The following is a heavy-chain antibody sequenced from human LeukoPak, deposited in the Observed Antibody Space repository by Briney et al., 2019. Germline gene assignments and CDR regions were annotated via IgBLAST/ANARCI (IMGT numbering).Heavy chain of an antibody. V-gene: IGHV1-58*01. J-gene: IGHJ4*02. D-gene: IGHD3-22*01. CDR3: AASPDYYDSSGYSYYFDY. CDR2: IVVCSGNT. CDR1: GFTFTISA. Sequence: SVTVSFKASGFTFTISAVQWVRQARGQRLEWIGWIVVCSGNTNYAQKFQERVTITSAMSTSTAYMELSSLRSEDTAVYYCAASPDYYDSSGYSYYFDYWGQGTLVTVSS.